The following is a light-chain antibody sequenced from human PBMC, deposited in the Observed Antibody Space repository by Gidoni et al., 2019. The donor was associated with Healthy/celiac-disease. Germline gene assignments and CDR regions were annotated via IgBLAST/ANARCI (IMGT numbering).Light chain of an antibody. CDR2: DVS. Sequence: QSDLTQPASVSGSPGQSITISCTGTSSDVGGYNYVSWYQPPPGKAPKLMIYDVSNRPSGVSNRFSGSKSGNTASLTISGLQAEDEADYYCSSYTSSSTPYVFGTGTKVTVL. J-gene: IGLJ1*01. CDR1: SSDVGGYNY. V-gene: IGLV2-14*01. CDR3: SSYTSSSTPYV.